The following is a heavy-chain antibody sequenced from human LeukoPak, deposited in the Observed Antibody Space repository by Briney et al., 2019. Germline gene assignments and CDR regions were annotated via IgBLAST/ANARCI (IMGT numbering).Heavy chain of an antibody. D-gene: IGHD5-18*01. CDR1: GFTFSSYA. V-gene: IGHV3-23*01. CDR3: AKAKRGYSYGADY. Sequence: QTGASLRLSCAASGFTFSSYAMSWVRQAPGKGLEWVSAISGSGGSTYYADSVKGRFTISRVNSKNTLYLQMNSLRAEDTAVYYCAKAKRGYSYGADYWGHGTLVTVSS. CDR2: ISGSGGST. J-gene: IGHJ4*01.